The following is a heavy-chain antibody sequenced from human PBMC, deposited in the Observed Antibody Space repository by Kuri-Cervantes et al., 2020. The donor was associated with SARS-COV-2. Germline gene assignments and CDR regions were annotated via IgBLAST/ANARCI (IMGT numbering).Heavy chain of an antibody. CDR3: ARAGDNWGQGDDAFDI. CDR1: GGSFSGYY. CDR2: INYSGST. V-gene: IGHV4-34*01. D-gene: IGHD7-27*01. J-gene: IGHJ3*02. Sequence: GSLRLSCAVYGGSFSGYYWSWIRQPPGKGLEWIGEINYSGSTNYNPSLKSRVTISADTSKNQFSLKLSSVTAADTAVYYCARAGDNWGQGDDAFDIWGQGTMVTVSS.